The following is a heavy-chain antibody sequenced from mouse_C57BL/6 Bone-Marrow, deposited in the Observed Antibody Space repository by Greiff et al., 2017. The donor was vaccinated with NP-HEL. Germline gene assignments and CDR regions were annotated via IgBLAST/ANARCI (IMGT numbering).Heavy chain of an antibody. J-gene: IGHJ3*01. CDR2: IRYDGSN. D-gene: IGHD2-1*01. CDR1: GYSITSGYY. Sequence: EVQLVESGPGLVKPSQSLSLTCSVTGYSITSGYYWNWIRQFPGNKLEWMGYIRYDGSNNYNPSLKNRISITRDTSKNQFFLKLNSVTTEDTATYYCARDLLWSAYWGQGTLVTVSA. V-gene: IGHV3-6*01. CDR3: ARDLLWSAY.